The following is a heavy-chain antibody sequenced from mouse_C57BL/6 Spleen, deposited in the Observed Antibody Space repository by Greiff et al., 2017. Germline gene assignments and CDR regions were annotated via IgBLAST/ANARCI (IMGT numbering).Heavy chain of an antibody. Sequence: EVQLVESGGGLVKPGGSLKLSCAASGFTFSDYGMHWVRQAPEKGLEWVAYISSGSSTIYYADTVQGRFTISRDNAKNTLFLQMTSLRSEDTAMYYCARPSYSRGAMDYWGQGTSVTVSS. CDR3: ARPSYSRGAMDY. CDR2: ISSGSSTI. J-gene: IGHJ4*01. CDR1: GFTFSDYG. V-gene: IGHV5-17*01. D-gene: IGHD1-1*01.